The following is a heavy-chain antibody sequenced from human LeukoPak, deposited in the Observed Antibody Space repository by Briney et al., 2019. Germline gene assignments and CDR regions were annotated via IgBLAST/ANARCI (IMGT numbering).Heavy chain of an antibody. Sequence: GASVKVSCKASGYTFTSYDINWVRQATGQGLEWMGWMNPNSGNTGYAQKFQGRVTMTRNTSISTAYMELSSLRSEDTAVYYCARGLITGPGTLPGYWGQGTLVTVSS. CDR2: MNPNSGNT. J-gene: IGHJ4*02. CDR3: ARGLITGPGTLPGY. D-gene: IGHD1-20*01. CDR1: GYTFTSYD. V-gene: IGHV1-8*01.